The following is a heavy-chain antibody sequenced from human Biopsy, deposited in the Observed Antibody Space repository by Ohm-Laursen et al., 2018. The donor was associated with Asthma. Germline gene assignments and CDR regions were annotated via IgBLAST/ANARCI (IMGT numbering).Heavy chain of an antibody. CDR1: GFAFSNYP. V-gene: IGHV3-23*01. CDR2: IRPGQPDI. Sequence: GSLRLSCTASGFAFSNYPMSWARQAPGKGLAWVGTIRPGQPDIDYEPPVRGRFFISRDDSKNTLYLDMTSLRAEDTAVYYCAKDTLIDSKNYCTFEVWGQGTMVTVSS. CDR3: AKDTLIDSKNYCTFEV. D-gene: IGHD2-8*01. J-gene: IGHJ3*01.